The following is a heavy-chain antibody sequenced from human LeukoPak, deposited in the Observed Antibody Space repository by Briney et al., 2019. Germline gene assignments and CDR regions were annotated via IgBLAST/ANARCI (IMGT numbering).Heavy chain of an antibody. V-gene: IGHV3-30*18. D-gene: IGHD3-10*01. J-gene: IGHJ6*02. CDR1: GFTFSSYG. Sequence: GGSLRLSCAASGFTFSSYGMHWVRQAPGKGLEWVAVISYDGSNKYYADSVKGRFTISRDNSKNTLYLQMNSLRAEDTAVYYCAKDVTMVQGVILISRAYYYGMDVWGQGTTVTVSS. CDR3: AKDVTMVQGVILISRAYYYGMDV. CDR2: ISYDGSNK.